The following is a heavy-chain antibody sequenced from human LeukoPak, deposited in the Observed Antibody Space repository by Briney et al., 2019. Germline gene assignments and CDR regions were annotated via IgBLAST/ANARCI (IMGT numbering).Heavy chain of an antibody. CDR3: AKDQVDTATHGLDY. V-gene: IGHV3-23*01. CDR2: ISGRSGTT. CDR1: GFTFTSSA. D-gene: IGHD5-18*01. Sequence: GGSLRLSCVASGFTFTSSAMSWVRQAPGKGLEWVSAISGRSGTTYYADSVKGRFTISRDNSKNTLYLQMNSLRAGDTAVYYCAKDQVDTATHGLDYWGQGTLVTVSS. J-gene: IGHJ4*02.